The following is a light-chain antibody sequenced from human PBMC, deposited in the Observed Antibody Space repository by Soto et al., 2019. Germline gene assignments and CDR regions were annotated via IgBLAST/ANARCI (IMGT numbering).Light chain of an antibody. Sequence: QSVLTQPASVSGSPGQSITISCTGTSSDVGSYNLVSWYQQHPGTAPKLMIYEGSKRPAGVSNRFSCSKSGNTASLTISVLQAEDEAYYYCCSYAGRSTYVFGTGTKLTVL. J-gene: IGLJ1*01. CDR3: CSYAGRSTYV. CDR2: EGS. V-gene: IGLV2-23*01. CDR1: SSDVGSYNL.